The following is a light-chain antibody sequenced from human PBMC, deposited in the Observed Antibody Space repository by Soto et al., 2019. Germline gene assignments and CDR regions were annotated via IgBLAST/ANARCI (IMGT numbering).Light chain of an antibody. Sequence: EIVLTKAPATLSLAPGEGATLSCRAIQGVSGYLAWYQQKPCQTPRLLIYDASNRATGIPARSIGSGAGTEFTLTISGLEPEDFALYYCQHRSNWPFTLGPGTKVAIQ. CDR3: QHRSNWPFT. CDR2: DAS. V-gene: IGKV3-11*01. J-gene: IGKJ3*01. CDR1: QGVSGY.